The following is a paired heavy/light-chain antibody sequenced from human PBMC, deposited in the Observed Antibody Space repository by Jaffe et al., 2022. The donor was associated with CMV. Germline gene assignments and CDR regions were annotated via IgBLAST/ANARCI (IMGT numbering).Heavy chain of an antibody. D-gene: IGHD1-1*01. V-gene: IGHV1-18*01. CDR3: ARDPIGWMSKGTDY. CDR2: ISGNNRNK. J-gene: IGHJ4*01. CDR1: GYIFTSYG. Sequence: VQLVQSGAEVKKPGASVKVSCKASGYIFTSYGITWVRQAPGQGLEWMGWISGNNRNKNYAHKLQGRITMTTDTATSTAYMEVRSLTTDDTAVYYCARDPIGWMSKGTDYWGQGTLVSVSS.
Light chain of an antibody. CDR2: DAS. CDR3: QQYDSLPFT. J-gene: IGKJ4*01. CDR1: QDIRDY. V-gene: IGKV1-33*01. Sequence: DIQMTQSPSSLSASIGDRVTITCQASQDIRDYLNWYQQKPGKAPKLLMYDASKLETGVPSRFRGSGSGTEFAFTISSLQPEDVGTYFCQQYDSLPFTFGGGTMV.